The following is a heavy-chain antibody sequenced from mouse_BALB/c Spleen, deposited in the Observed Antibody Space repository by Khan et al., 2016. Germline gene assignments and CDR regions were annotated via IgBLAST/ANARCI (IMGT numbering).Heavy chain of an antibody. V-gene: IGHV4-1*02. CDR3: TRLYYDGCSDY. Sequence: EVQLQESGGGLVQPGGSLKLSCAASGFYFSRYWMSWVRPASGRGLEWIGEINPDSRTINYAPSLKGKFTSARDNVKNTLYLRRNKVSPEDTALDYWTRLYYDGCSDYGGPGTTLTVSS. D-gene: IGHD1-1*01. CDR1: GFYFSRYW. CDR2: INPDSRTI. J-gene: IGHJ2*01.